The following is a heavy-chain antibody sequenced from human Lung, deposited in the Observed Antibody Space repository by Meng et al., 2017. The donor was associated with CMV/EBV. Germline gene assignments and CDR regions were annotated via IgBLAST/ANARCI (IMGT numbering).Heavy chain of an antibody. Sequence: TYSLNWVRQASGQGLEWIGLIHTDTGRPTYAQDFAGRFFFSLDIAVSTAYLQINGLRADDTAVYYCARTYDHRWRNHHYLDYWGQGTLVTVSS. CDR3: ARTYDHRWRNHHYLDY. CDR1: TYS. CDR2: IHTDTGRP. J-gene: IGHJ4*02. D-gene: IGHD3-16*02. V-gene: IGHV7-4-1*02.